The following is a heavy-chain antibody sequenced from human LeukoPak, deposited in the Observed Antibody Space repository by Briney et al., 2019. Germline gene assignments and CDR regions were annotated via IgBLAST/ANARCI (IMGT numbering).Heavy chain of an antibody. CDR3: ARGHQLWTYYFDY. CDR2: LYHSGTT. Sequence: SETLSLTCAVSGYSINSGYYWGWIRQPPGKGLEGIGSLYHSGTTYYNPSLKSRVTISVDTSKNQFSLKLSSVTAADTAVYYCARGHQLWTYYFDYWGQGTLVTVSS. J-gene: IGHJ4*02. CDR1: GYSINSGYY. D-gene: IGHD3-10*01. V-gene: IGHV4-38-2*01.